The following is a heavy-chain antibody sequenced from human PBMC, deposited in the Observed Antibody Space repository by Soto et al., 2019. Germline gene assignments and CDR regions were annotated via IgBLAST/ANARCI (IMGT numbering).Heavy chain of an antibody. Sequence: QPGGSLRLSCEAFGFAFSGYGMNWVRQAPGKGLEWISSVSNSGSMIHYSASVKGRFTISRDNAMNSLYLQMNSLSDEDTAVYYCARGGWNYDCSGYRVFDYWGQGALVTVSS. J-gene: IGHJ4*02. D-gene: IGHD3-22*01. CDR1: GFAFSGYG. V-gene: IGHV3-48*02. CDR2: VSNSGSMI. CDR3: ARGGWNYDCSGYRVFDY.